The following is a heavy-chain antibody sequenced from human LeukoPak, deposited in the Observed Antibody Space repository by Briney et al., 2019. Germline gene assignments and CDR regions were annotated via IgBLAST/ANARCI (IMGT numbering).Heavy chain of an antibody. V-gene: IGHV1-18*04. D-gene: IGHD5-12*01. J-gene: IGHJ4*02. Sequence: EASVKVSCKASGYTFINYGFSWVRQAPGQGLEWMGWISADNHNTKYAQKFQGRVTMTDDRSTSTVYLELRSLRSDDTAVYYCARDRRGYSDYEGEGFDYWGQGTLVTVSS. CDR3: ARDRRGYSDYEGEGFDY. CDR1: GYTFINYG. CDR2: ISADNHNT.